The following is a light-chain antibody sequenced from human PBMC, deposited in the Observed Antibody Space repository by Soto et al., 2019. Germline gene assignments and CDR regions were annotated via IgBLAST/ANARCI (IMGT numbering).Light chain of an antibody. J-gene: IGLJ2*01. CDR2: GNS. CDR3: QSYDSSLSGSVV. Sequence: QSVLTQPPSVSGAPGQRVTISCTGSSSNIGAGYDVHWYQQLPGTAPKLLIYGNSNRPSGVPDRSAGSKSGTSASLAITGLQAGDEDDYYCQSYDSSLSGSVVFGGGTKLTVL. CDR1: SSNIGAGYD. V-gene: IGLV1-40*01.